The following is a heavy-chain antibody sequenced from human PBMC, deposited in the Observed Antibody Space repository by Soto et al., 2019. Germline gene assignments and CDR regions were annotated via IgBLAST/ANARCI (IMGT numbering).Heavy chain of an antibody. CDR3: ARALLGSYTRGGPGAFDI. Sequence: GESLKISCAASGFTFSSYSMNWVRQAPGKGLEWVSSISSSSSYIYYADSVKGRFTISRDNAKNSLYLQMNSLRAEDTAVYYCARALLGSYTRGGPGAFDIWGQGTMVTVSS. CDR2: ISSSSSYI. J-gene: IGHJ3*02. CDR1: GFTFSSYS. V-gene: IGHV3-21*01. D-gene: IGHD2-15*01.